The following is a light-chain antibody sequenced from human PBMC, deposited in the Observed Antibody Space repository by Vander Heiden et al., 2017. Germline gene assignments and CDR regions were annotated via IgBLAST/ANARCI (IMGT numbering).Light chain of an antibody. J-gene: IGKJ5*01. V-gene: IGKV1-13*02. CDR3: QQGHGYPIT. CDR1: QGISSA. CDR2: DAS. Sequence: AIQLTQSPSSLSASVGDRVTITCRASQGISSALAWYQQKPGKAPKLLIYDASNLESGVPSRFSGSGSGTDFTLTISSLQPEDFATYYCQQGHGYPITFGQGTRLEIK.